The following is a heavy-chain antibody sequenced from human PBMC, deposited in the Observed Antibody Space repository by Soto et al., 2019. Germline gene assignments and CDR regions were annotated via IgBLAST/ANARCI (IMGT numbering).Heavy chain of an antibody. V-gene: IGHV1-3*01. D-gene: IGHD4-4*01. J-gene: IGHJ4*02. Sequence: ASVKVSCKASEYTFTSYTMHWVRQAPGQRLEWMGWVNGGNGNTKYSQKFQGRVTITKDTSASTAYMELSSLRSDDTAVYYCARELQGLYYFDYWGQGTLVTVSS. CDR1: EYTFTSYT. CDR3: ARELQGLYYFDY. CDR2: VNGGNGNT.